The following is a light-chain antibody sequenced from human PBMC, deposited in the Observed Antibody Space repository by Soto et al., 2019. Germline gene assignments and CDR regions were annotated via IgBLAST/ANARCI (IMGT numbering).Light chain of an antibody. J-gene: IGKJ4*01. CDR1: QGITSW. Sequence: DIQMTQSPSTVSASVGDRVTITCRASQGITSWLAWYQQKPGKAPRLLIYAASTLQSGIPSRFSGSGSGTDFTLTISSLQPEDFAIYYCQQTVNFPLTFGGGTKVEIK. V-gene: IGKV1-12*01. CDR2: AAS. CDR3: QQTVNFPLT.